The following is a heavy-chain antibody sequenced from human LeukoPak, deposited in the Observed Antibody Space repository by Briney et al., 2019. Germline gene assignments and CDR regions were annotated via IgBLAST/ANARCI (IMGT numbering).Heavy chain of an antibody. Sequence: GGSLRLSCAASGFTFSSYEMNWVRQAPGKGLEGVSYISSSGSTIYYADSVTGLFTISRDNAKNSLYLQMNSLRAEDTAVYYCAELGITMIGGVWGKGTTVTISS. CDR3: AELGITMIGGV. D-gene: IGHD3-10*02. CDR1: GFTFSSYE. J-gene: IGHJ6*04. CDR2: ISSSGSTI. V-gene: IGHV3-48*03.